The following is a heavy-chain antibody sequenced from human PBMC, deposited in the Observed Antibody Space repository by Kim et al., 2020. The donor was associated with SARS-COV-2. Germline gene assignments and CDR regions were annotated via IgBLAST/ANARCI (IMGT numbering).Heavy chain of an antibody. Sequence: GGSLRLSCAASGFTFSSDAMSWVRQAPGKGLEWVSAISGSGGSTYYADSVKGRFTISRDNSKNTLYPQMNSLRAEDTALYFCAKDFGNAWYPKKFDDWGQGTLVTVSS. CDR2: ISGSGGST. D-gene: IGHD3-3*01. CDR1: GFTFSSDA. CDR3: AKDFGNAWYPKKFDD. V-gene: IGHV3-23*01. J-gene: IGHJ4*02.